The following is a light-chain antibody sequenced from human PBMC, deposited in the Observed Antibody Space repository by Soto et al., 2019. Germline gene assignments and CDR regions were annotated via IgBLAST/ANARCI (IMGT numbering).Light chain of an antibody. CDR2: LGS. CDR3: MQARRTPYT. CDR1: QSLLHSNGYNY. Sequence: DSVMTQSPLSLPVTPGESASISCRSSQSLLHSNGYNYLDWYLQKPGQSPQLLIYLGSNRASGVPDRFSGSGSGTDFTLKISRVEAEDVGVYHCMQARRTPYTCGQGTKLEIK. V-gene: IGKV2-28*01. J-gene: IGKJ2*01.